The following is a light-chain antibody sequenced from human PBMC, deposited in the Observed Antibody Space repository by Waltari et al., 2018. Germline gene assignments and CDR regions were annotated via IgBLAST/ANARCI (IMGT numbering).Light chain of an antibody. CDR1: QSVSSY. Sequence: DIVLTQSPATLSLSPGEGATLSCRASQSVSSYLAWYQQKPGQAPRLLIYDASNRATGIPARFSGSGSGTDFTLTISSLEPEDFAVYYCHQRSNWPLTFGGGTKVEIK. CDR2: DAS. J-gene: IGKJ4*01. CDR3: HQRSNWPLT. V-gene: IGKV3-11*01.